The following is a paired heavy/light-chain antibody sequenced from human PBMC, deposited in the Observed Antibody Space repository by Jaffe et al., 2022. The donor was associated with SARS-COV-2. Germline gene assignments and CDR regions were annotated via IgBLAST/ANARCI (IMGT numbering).Light chain of an antibody. Sequence: EIVLTQSPGTLSLSPGERATLSCRASQSVSSNYLAWYQQKPGQAPRLLIYGASNRATGIPDRFSGAGSGTDFILIISRLEPEDFAVYYCQQYGSSPRTFGQGTKVEIK. V-gene: IGKV3-20*01. J-gene: IGKJ1*01. CDR1: QSVSSNY. CDR2: GAS. CDR3: QQYGSSPRT.
Heavy chain of an antibody. CDR2: INPSGKT. Sequence: QVQLQQWGAGLLKPSETLSLTCAVNGGSFSGFYWSWIRQPPGQGLEWMGEINPSGKTNFNPSLESRLTMSLDMSNNQLSLKLGSVTAADTAVYYCARGQARKERRLLMIRGEDDYWGQGTLVTVSS. D-gene: IGHD3-10*01. J-gene: IGHJ4*02. V-gene: IGHV4-34*02. CDR1: GGSFSGFY. CDR3: ARGQARKERRLLMIRGEDDY.